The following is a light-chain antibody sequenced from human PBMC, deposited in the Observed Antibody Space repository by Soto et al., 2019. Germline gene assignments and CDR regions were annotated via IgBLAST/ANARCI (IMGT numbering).Light chain of an antibody. V-gene: IGKV3D-20*01. Sequence: EIVLTQSPDTLSLTPGERATLSCGASQSVDSSYVAWYQQKPGLAPRLLMFDASSRANGIPDRFRGSGSGTGFTLTISSLEPEDFAVYYCQQYDSSWTFGQGTKVEIK. CDR1: QSVDSSY. CDR2: DAS. CDR3: QQYDSSWT. J-gene: IGKJ1*01.